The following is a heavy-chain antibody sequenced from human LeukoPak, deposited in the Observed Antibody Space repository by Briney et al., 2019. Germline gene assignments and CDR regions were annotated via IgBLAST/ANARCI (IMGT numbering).Heavy chain of an antibody. CDR2: INPNSGGT. Sequence: ASVKVSCKASGYTFTGYYMHWVRQAPGQGLEWMGWINPNSGGTNYAQKFQGRATMTRDTSISTAYMELSRLRSDDTAVYYCARGNGSYPEGFDYWGQGTLVTVSS. CDR3: ARGNGSYPEGFDY. D-gene: IGHD1-26*01. J-gene: IGHJ4*02. V-gene: IGHV1-2*02. CDR1: GYTFTGYY.